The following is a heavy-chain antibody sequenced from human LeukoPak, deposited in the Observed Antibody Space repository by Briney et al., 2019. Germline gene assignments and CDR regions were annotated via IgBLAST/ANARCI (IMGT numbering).Heavy chain of an antibody. CDR2: IYHSGST. CDR1: GGSISSSNW. V-gene: IGHV4-4*02. CDR3: ARGPHPDY. Sequence: SETLSLTCAVSGGSISSSNWWSRVRPPPGKGLEWIGEIYHSGSTSYNPSFKSRVTISVDTSKNQFSLKLSSVTAADTAVYYCARGPHPDYWGQGTLVTVSS. J-gene: IGHJ4*02.